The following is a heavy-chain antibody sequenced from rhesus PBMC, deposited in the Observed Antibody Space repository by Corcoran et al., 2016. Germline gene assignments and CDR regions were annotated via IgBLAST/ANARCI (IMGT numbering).Heavy chain of an antibody. CDR1: GFTFSSYG. J-gene: IGHJ3*01. D-gene: IGHD5-42*01. CDR2: INSGGGST. Sequence: EVQLVETGGGLVQPGGSLKLSCAASGFTFSSYGMSWVRQAPGKGLEWVSAINSGGGSTYTAESVKGRFTISRDKSKNTLSLQMNSLRAEDTAVYYCAKDHEGDVDPGFDFWGQGLRVTVSS. CDR3: AKDHEGDVDPGFDF. V-gene: IGHV3S5*01.